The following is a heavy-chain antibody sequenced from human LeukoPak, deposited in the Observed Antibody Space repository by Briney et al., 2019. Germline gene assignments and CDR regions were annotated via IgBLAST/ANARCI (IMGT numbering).Heavy chain of an antibody. CDR3: ARQGWFGELLSPLDC. D-gene: IGHD3-10*01. CDR1: GGSISSSSYY. CDR2: LYYSGRT. J-gene: IGHJ4*02. V-gene: IGHV4-39*01. Sequence: SDTLSLTCTVSGGSISSSSYYWGWIRQTPGKGPEWIGSLYYSGRTYYNASLKSRVTISVDTSQNQFFLKLSFVTAADTAVYYCARQGWFGELLSPLDCWGQGTLVSVSS.